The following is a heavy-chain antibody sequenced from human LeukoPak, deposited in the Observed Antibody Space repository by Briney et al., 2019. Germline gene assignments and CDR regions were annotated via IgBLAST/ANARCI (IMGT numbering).Heavy chain of an antibody. J-gene: IGHJ4*02. CDR2: ISGSGGST. CDR1: GFTFSSYA. CDR3: AKVTALIVVVPAAFDY. Sequence: GASLRLSCAASGFTFSSYAMSWVRQAPGKGLEWVSAISGSGGSTYYAASVTGRFTISRDNSKNTLYLQMNSRRAEDTAVYYCAKVTALIVVVPAAFDYWGRGTLVTVSS. V-gene: IGHV3-23*01. D-gene: IGHD2-2*01.